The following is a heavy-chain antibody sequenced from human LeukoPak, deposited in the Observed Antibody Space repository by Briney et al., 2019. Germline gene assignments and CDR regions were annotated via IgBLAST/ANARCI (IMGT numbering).Heavy chain of an antibody. D-gene: IGHD5-18*01. J-gene: IGHJ5*02. CDR1: GFTFSSYA. CDR2: ISGSGGST. CDR3: AKDIQLWLNWFDP. V-gene: IGHV3-23*01. Sequence: HPGGSLRLSCAASGFTFSSYAMSWVRQAPGKRLEWVSVISGSGGSTYYADSVKGRFTISRDNSKNTLYLQMNSLRAEDTAVYYCAKDIQLWLNWFDPWGQGTLVTVSS.